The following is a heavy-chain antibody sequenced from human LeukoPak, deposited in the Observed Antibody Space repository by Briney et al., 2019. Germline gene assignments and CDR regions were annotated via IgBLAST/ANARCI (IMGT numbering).Heavy chain of an antibody. V-gene: IGHV1-69*08. Sequence: SVKVSCKTSGGTFLSHTFSWVRQAPGQGLEWMGKITPVIDTANYAQTFQGRVSIYADKSTTTVYMDLSGLRPDDTAVYYCARVNLRGSNYNWFDPWGQGTRVTVSS. CDR2: ITPVIDTA. CDR3: ARVNLRGSNYNWFDP. J-gene: IGHJ5*02. CDR1: GGTFLSHT. D-gene: IGHD3-10*01.